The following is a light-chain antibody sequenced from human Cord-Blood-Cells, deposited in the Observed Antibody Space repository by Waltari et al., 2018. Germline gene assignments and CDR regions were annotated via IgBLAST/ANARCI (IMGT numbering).Light chain of an antibody. Sequence: QAVVTHEPSLTVSPVGTVTLTCGSSTGPVTSGPSPYWFQQKPGQAPRTLIYDTSNKHSWTPARFSGSLLGGKAALTLSGAQPEDEAEYYCLLSYSGAGGVFGGGTKLTVL. J-gene: IGLJ3*02. CDR2: DTS. CDR1: TGPVTSGPS. V-gene: IGLV7-46*01. CDR3: LLSYSGAGGV.